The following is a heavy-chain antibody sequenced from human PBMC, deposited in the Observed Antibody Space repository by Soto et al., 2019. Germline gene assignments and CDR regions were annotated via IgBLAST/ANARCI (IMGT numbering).Heavy chain of an antibody. V-gene: IGHV2-5*02. Sequence: QITLKESGPTLVKPTQTLTLTCTVSAFSLTTSGVGVGWIRQHPGKALEWLAIIYWDDDSHYTPSLGSRLTITKDTSKNQGVLTLTNVDTADTGTYYCAHVFYLYGGTSWCPGTLVTVSS. D-gene: IGHD3-16*01. CDR2: IYWDDDS. CDR1: AFSLTTSGVG. CDR3: AHVFYLYGGTS. J-gene: IGHJ5*02.